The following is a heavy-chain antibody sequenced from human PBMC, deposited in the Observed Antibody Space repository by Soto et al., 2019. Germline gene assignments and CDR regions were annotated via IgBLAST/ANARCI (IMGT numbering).Heavy chain of an antibody. V-gene: IGHV1-3*01. Sequence: ASVKVSCKASGYTFTSYAMHWVLQAPGQRLEWMGWINAGNGNTKYSQKFQGRVIITRDTSASTAYMELSSLRSEDTAVYYCARSYYGSGSYYNLYYYGMDVWGQGTTVTVSS. CDR1: GYTFTSYA. D-gene: IGHD3-10*01. J-gene: IGHJ6*02. CDR3: ARSYYGSGSYYNLYYYGMDV. CDR2: INAGNGNT.